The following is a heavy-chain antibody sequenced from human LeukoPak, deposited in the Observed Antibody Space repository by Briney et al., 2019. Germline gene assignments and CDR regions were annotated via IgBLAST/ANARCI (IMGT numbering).Heavy chain of an antibody. CDR1: GYTFTSYA. CDR2: INAGNGNT. J-gene: IGHJ4*02. V-gene: IGHV1-3*01. Sequence: GASVKVSCKASGYTFTSYAMHWVRQAPGQRREWMGWINAGNGNTKYSQKFQGRVTITRDTSASTAYMELSSLRSEDTAVYYCARAPRYSGYDGGNYWGQGTLVTVSS. D-gene: IGHD5-12*01. CDR3: ARAPRYSGYDGGNY.